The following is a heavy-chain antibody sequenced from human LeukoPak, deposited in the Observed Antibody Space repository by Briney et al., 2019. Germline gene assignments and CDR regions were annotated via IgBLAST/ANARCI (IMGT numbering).Heavy chain of an antibody. Sequence: SETLSLTCTVSGGSISSYYWSWIRQPPGKGLEWIGYIYYSGSTNYNPSLKSRVTISVDTSKNQFSLKLSSVTAADTAVYYCARGKADDFWSGYLDYYMDVWGKGTTVTVSS. CDR1: GGSISSYY. V-gene: IGHV4-59*08. CDR3: ARGKADDFWSGYLDYYMDV. J-gene: IGHJ6*03. CDR2: IYYSGST. D-gene: IGHD3-3*01.